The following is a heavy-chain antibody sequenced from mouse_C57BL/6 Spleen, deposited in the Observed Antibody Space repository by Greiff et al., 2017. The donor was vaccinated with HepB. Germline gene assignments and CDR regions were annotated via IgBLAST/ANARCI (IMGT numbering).Heavy chain of an antibody. D-gene: IGHD1-1*01. CDR3: ARLTYGSSLAWFAY. J-gene: IGHJ3*01. V-gene: IGHV1-26*01. CDR2: INPNNGGT. Sequence: EVQLQQSGPELVKPGASVKISCKASGYTFTDYYMNWVKQSHGKSLEWIGDINPNNGGTSYNQKFKGKATLTVDKSSSTAYMELRSLTSEDSAVYYCARLTYGSSLAWFAYWGQGTLVTVSA. CDR1: GYTFTDYY.